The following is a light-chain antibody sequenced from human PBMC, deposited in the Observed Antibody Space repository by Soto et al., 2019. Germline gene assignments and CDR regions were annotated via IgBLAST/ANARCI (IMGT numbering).Light chain of an antibody. CDR2: KAS. Sequence: DVQMTQSPSTLPASVGDGVTIACRASQSISSWLAWYQQKPGKAPKLLVYKASTLESGVPSNFSGSGSGTEFTLTISSLQPDDFATYYCQQYMSYSFGQGTKVDIK. CDR1: QSISSW. CDR3: QQYMSYS. V-gene: IGKV1-5*03. J-gene: IGKJ1*01.